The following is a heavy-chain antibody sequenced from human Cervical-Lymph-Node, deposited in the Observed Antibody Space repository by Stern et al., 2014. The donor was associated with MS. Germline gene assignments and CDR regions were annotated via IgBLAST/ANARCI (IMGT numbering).Heavy chain of an antibody. CDR2: ISYSGST. V-gene: IGHV4-30-4*01. Sequence: QVQLQESGPGLVKPSQTLSLTCTVSGGSISSGAYYWSWIRQTPGKGLEWIGYISYSGSTSYNPSLQSRLSMSVDTSKNQFSLNLSSVTAADTAVYYCARGGIFDYWGQGTLVTVSS. CDR1: GGSISSGAYY. J-gene: IGHJ4*02. CDR3: ARGGIFDY.